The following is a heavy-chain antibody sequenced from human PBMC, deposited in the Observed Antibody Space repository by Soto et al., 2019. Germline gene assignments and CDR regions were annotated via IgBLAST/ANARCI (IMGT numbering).Heavy chain of an antibody. J-gene: IGHJ4*02. CDR3: ARVGGDQRTEVYFDY. V-gene: IGHV4-59*12. Sequence: PSETLSLTCTVSGGSISSYYWSWIRQPPGKGLEWIGYIYYSGSTYYNPSLKSRVTISVDRSKNQFSLKLSSVTAADTAVYYCARVGGDQRTEVYFDYWGQGTLVTVSS. CDR1: GGSISSYY. D-gene: IGHD2-21*02. CDR2: IYYSGST.